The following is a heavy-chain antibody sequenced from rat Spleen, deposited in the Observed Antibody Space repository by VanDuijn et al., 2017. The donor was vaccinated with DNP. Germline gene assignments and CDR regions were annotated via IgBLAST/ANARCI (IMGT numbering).Heavy chain of an antibody. D-gene: IGHD1-1*01. CDR3: ASTQYSGDVNWFAY. V-gene: IGHV3-3*01. CDR1: VNSITSSHR. J-gene: IGHJ3*01. CDR2: INSAGNT. Sequence: EVQLQESGPGLVKPSQSLSLTCSVTVNSITSSHRWNWIRKFPGNKLEWMGYINSAGNTNYNPSLKSRISITRDTSKNQFFLQVNSVTAEDTATYYCASTQYSGDVNWFAYWGQGTLVTVSS.